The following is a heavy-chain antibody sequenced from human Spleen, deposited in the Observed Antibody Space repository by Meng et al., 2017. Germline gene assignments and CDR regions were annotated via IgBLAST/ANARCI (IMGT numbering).Heavy chain of an antibody. D-gene: IGHD3-10*01. J-gene: IGHJ6*02. V-gene: IGHV1-18*04. CDR1: GYTFTGYY. Sequence: ASVKVSCKASGYTFTGYYMHWVRQAPGQGLEWMGWITPDNGNTKYVEKVQGRVTMTTDTSTTTAYMELRSLKSDDTAVYYCARGRASGSTFQFRYGMDVWGQGTTVTVSS. CDR3: ARGRASGSTFQFRYGMDV. CDR2: ITPDNGNT.